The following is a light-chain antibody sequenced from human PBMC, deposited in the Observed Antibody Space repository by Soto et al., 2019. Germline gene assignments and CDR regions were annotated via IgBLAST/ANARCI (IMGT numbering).Light chain of an antibody. Sequence: DIQMTQSPSSLSASVGDRVTITCQASQDISNYLNWYQQKPGKAPKLLIYAASSLQTGVPSRFSGSGSGTDFTLTISSLQPEDFATYYCLQHNNFPLTFGQGTRLEI. CDR3: LQHNNFPLT. CDR1: QDISNY. J-gene: IGKJ5*01. V-gene: IGKV1-17*01. CDR2: AAS.